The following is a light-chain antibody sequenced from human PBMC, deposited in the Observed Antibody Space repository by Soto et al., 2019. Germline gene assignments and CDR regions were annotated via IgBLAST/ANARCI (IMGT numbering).Light chain of an antibody. CDR2: GTS. J-gene: IGKJ3*01. CDR1: QSIASSY. V-gene: IGKV3-20*01. CDR3: QHYGTSPFT. Sequence: ELVLTQSPGTLSLSPGERATLSCRASQSIASSYLAWYQQRPGQAPRLLVSGTSTRATGIPDRFGGSGSGTDFSLTISRLEPEDVAVYYCQHYGTSPFTFAPGPKVHIK.